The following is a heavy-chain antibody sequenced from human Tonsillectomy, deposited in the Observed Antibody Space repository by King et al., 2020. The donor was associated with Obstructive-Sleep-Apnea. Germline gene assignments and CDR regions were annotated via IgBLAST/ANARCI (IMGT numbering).Heavy chain of an antibody. CDR1: GYTFTNYD. CDR2: MNPNSGNT. J-gene: IGHJ4*02. Sequence: VQLVESGAEVKKPGASVKVSCKASGYTFTNYDINWVRHATGQGPEWMGWMNPNSGNTVYAQRFQDRVTMTTNTSISTAYMELSSLKSEDTAVYYCARRSTKCYRCFDYWGQGTLVTVSS. CDR3: ARRSTKCYRCFDY. V-gene: IGHV1-8*01. D-gene: IGHD2-2*01.